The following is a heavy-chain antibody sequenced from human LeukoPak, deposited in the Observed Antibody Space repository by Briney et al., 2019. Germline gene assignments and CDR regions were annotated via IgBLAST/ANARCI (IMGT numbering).Heavy chain of an antibody. V-gene: IGHV4-59*01. J-gene: IGHJ6*02. CDR1: GGSISTYY. CDR2: ISYSGST. CDR3: VRGGRVVKSLFGMDV. D-gene: IGHD3-3*01. Sequence: SETLSLTCTVSGGSISTYYWCWIRQSPGKGLEWIGYISYSGSTNYNPSLKSRVTISVDRPKNQFSLKLSSVTAADTAVYYCVRGGRVVKSLFGMDVWGQGTTVTVS.